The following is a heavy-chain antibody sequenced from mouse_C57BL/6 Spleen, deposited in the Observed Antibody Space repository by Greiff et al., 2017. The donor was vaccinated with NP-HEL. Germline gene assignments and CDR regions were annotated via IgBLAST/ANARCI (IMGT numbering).Heavy chain of an antibody. CDR2: INPNNGGT. CDR1: GYTFTDYY. J-gene: IGHJ3*01. V-gene: IGHV1-26*01. Sequence: EVQLQQSGPELVKPGASVKISCKASGYTFTDYYMNWVKQSHGKSLEWIGDINPNNGGTSYNQKFKGKATLTVDKSSSTAYMELRSLTSEDSAVDYCARGDGYWAYWGQGTLVTVSA. CDR3: ARGDGYWAY. D-gene: IGHD2-3*01.